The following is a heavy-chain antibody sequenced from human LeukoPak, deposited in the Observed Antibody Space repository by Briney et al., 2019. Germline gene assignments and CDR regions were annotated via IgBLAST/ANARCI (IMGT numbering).Heavy chain of an antibody. V-gene: IGHV4-39*01. CDR2: IYYSGST. D-gene: IGHD6-13*01. Sequence: SETLSLTCTVSGGSISSSSYYWGWIRQPPGKRLEWIGSIYYSGSTYYNPSLKSRVTISVDASKSQFSLNLTSVTAEDTAVYYCVRPDSSSWYGGWFDPWGQGTLVTVSS. CDR3: VRPDSSSWYGGWFDP. CDR1: GGSISSSSYY. J-gene: IGHJ5*02.